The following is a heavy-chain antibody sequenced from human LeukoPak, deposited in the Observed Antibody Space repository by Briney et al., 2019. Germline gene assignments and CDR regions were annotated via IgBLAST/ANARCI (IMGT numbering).Heavy chain of an antibody. J-gene: IGHJ4*02. CDR3: ARDWYHAIDY. CDR2: IVSDGSST. D-gene: IGHD2-2*01. CDR1: GFTFSSTW. V-gene: IGHV3-74*03. Sequence: GGSLRLSCAASGFTFSSTWMHCVRQVPGKELVWVARIVSDGSSTTYAESVKGRFTISRDNAKNTLYLEMNSLRVEDTAVYYCARDWYHAIDYWGQGTLVTVSS.